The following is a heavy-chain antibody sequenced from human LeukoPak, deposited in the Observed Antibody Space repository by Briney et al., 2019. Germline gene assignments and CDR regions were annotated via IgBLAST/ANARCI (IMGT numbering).Heavy chain of an antibody. J-gene: IGHJ3*02. CDR2: INPNSGGT. CDR1: GYTFTGYY. V-gene: IGHV1-2*02. D-gene: IGHD5-18*01. Sequence: GASVKVSCKASGYTFTGYYMHWVRQAPGQGLEWMGWINPNSGGTNYAQKFQGRVTMTRDTSISTAYMELSRLRSDDTAVYYCASEGSGYSYGYDAFDIWGQGTMVTVSS. CDR3: ASEGSGYSYGYDAFDI.